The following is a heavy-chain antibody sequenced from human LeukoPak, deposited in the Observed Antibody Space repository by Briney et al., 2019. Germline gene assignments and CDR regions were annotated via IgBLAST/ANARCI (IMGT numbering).Heavy chain of an antibody. D-gene: IGHD2-15*01. CDR3: ARASGYCGGGSCYSIVGGYYFGY. V-gene: IGHV3-30*04. CDR2: ISYDGSNK. J-gene: IGHJ4*02. Sequence: PGGSLRLSCAASGFTFSSYAMHWVRQAPGKGLEWVAVISYDGSNKYYADSVKGRFTISRHNSKNTMYMKMNSMRAEDTAVYYCARASGYCGGGSCYSIVGGYYFGYWGQGTLVTVSS. CDR1: GFTFSSYA.